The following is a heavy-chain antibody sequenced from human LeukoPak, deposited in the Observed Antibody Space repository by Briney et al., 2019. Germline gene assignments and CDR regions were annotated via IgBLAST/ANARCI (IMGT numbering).Heavy chain of an antibody. CDR2: ISGSGGST. CDR3: GGDGGSSGWYYKFDY. Sequence: GGSLRLSCAASGFTFSSYAMSWVRQAPGKGLEWVSAISGSGGSTYYADSVKGRFTISRDNSKNTLYLQMNSLRAEDTAVYYCGGDGGSSGWYYKFDYWGQGTLVTVSS. D-gene: IGHD6-19*01. J-gene: IGHJ4*02. V-gene: IGHV3-23*01. CDR1: GFTFSSYA.